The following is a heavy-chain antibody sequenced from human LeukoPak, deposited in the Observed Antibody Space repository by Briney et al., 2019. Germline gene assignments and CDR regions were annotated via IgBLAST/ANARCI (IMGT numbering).Heavy chain of an antibody. V-gene: IGHV4-59*01. CDR2: IYYSGST. D-gene: IGHD3-10*01. Sequence: SETLSLTCTVSGGPISSYYSSWIRQPPGKGLEWIGYIYYSGSTNYNPSLKSRVTISVDTSKNKFSLKLSSVTAADTAVYYCARDRYGSGSNSYYYYSIDAWGQGTTVTVSS. CDR3: ARDRYGSGSNSYYYYSIDA. J-gene: IGHJ6*01. CDR1: GGPISSYY.